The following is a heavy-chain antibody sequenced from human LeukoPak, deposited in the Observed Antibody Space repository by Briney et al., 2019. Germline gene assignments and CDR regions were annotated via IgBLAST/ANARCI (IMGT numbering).Heavy chain of an antibody. CDR3: ARKGMYGDYSLGGAFDI. CDR1: GYSISSGYY. Sequence: PSETLSLTCTVSGYSISSGYYWGWIRQPPGKGLEWIGSIYHSGSTYYNPSLKSRVTISVDTSKNQFSLKLSSVTAADTAVYYCARKGMYGDYSLGGAFDIWGQGTMVTVSS. CDR2: IYHSGST. V-gene: IGHV4-38-2*02. D-gene: IGHD4-17*01. J-gene: IGHJ3*02.